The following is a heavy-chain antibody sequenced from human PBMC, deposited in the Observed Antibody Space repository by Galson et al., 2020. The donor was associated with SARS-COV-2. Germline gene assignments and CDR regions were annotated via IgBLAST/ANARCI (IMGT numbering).Heavy chain of an antibody. Sequence: SETLSLTCDVYGGYFSGYYWSWIRQPPGKGLEWSGEINHSGSTNYNPSLKSRVTISVDTSKNQFSLKLSSVTAADTAVYYCARMFSPGTRYYYYYYYMDVWGKGTTVTVSS. CDR2: INHSGST. CDR3: ARMFSPGTRYYYYYYYMDV. D-gene: IGHD1-1*01. CDR1: GGYFSGYY. J-gene: IGHJ6*03. V-gene: IGHV4-34*01.